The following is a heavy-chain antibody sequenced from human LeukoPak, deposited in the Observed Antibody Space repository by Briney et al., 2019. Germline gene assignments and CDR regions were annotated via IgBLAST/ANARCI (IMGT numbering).Heavy chain of an antibody. CDR1: GASISSYY. CDR3: ARAGAPYGSGNYYNSDV. D-gene: IGHD3-10*01. CDR2: IHHSGAG. V-gene: IGHV4-59*01. J-gene: IGHJ6*02. Sequence: TSETLSLTCTVSGASISSYYWSWIRQPPGKGLEWIGYIHHSGAGNYNPSLKSRATISVDTSKKQFSLKVSSVTAADTAVYYCARAGAPYGSGNYYNSDVWGQGTTVTVSS.